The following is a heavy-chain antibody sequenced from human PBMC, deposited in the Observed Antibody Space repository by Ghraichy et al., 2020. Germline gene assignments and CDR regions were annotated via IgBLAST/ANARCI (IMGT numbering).Heavy chain of an antibody. CDR3: AKDRPDYSSSRGTHFDY. V-gene: IGHV3-23*01. J-gene: IGHJ4*02. D-gene: IGHD6-13*01. CDR2: ISGSGGST. CDR1: GFTFSSYA. Sequence: GGSLRLSCAASGFTFSSYAMSWVRQAPGKGLEWVSAISGSGGSTYYADSVKGRFTISRDNSKNTLYLQMNSLRAEDTAVYYCAKDRPDYSSSRGTHFDYWGQGTLVTVSS.